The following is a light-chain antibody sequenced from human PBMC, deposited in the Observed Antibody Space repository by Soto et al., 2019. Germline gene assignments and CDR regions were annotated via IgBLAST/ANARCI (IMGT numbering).Light chain of an antibody. J-gene: IGKJ1*01. CDR3: QQSYSSLSWT. CDR2: AAS. CDR1: QSISGY. V-gene: IGKV1-39*01. Sequence: SKSSLSASVGDRVTITCRASQSISGYLNWYQQKPGKAPKLLIYAASSLQSGVPSRFSGSGSGTDFTLTISSLQPEDFATYYCQQSYSSLSWTLG.